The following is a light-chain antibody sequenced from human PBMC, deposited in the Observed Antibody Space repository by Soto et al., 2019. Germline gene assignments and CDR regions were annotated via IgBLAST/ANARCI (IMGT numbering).Light chain of an antibody. Sequence: EIVLTQSPATLSFSPGERATLSCRASQSVSSYLAWYQQKPGQAPRLLIYDASNRATGIPARFSGSGSGTDFILTISSLEPEDFAVYCCLRRSNWLHTFGQGTELEIK. J-gene: IGKJ2*01. V-gene: IGKV3-11*01. CDR3: LRRSNWLHT. CDR1: QSVSSY. CDR2: DAS.